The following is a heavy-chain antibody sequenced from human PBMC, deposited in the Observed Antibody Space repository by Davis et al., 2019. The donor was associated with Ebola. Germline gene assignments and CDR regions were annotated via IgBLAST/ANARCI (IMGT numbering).Heavy chain of an antibody. CDR1: AYTFTNYY. D-gene: IGHD6-13*01. V-gene: IGHV1-46*01. J-gene: IGHJ5*02. Sequence: ASVQVSCKASAYTFTNYYMHWVRQPPGQGLEWMGMINPNDGRTIYAQKLQGRVTMTTDTSTSTAYMELSSLRSEDTAVYYCARSFSSTFVGWFDHWGQGTLVTVSS. CDR2: INPNDGRT. CDR3: ARSFSSTFVGWFDH.